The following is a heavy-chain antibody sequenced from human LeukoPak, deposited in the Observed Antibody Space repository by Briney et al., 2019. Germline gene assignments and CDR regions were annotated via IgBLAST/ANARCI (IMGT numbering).Heavy chain of an antibody. V-gene: IGHV3-48*02. Sequence: PGGSLRLSCAASGFTFSSYSLNWVRPAPGKGLEWVSYISSSSSTLYYADSVKGRFTISRDNAKNSLYLQMNSLRDEDTAVYYCARDGESYGSGSSFPYGMDVWGQGTTVTVSS. J-gene: IGHJ6*02. CDR3: ARDGESYGSGSSFPYGMDV. D-gene: IGHD3-10*01. CDR1: GFTFSSYS. CDR2: ISSSSSTL.